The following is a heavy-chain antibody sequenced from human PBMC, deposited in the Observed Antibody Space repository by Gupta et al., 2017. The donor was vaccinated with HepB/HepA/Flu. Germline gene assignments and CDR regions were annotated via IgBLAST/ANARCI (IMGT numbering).Heavy chain of an antibody. CDR3: AVLTDYGGNPNSFFDY. CDR2: IYSGGST. Sequence: EVQLVESGGGLIQPGGSLRLPCAASGFTVSSNYMSWVRQAPGKGLEWVSVIYSGGSTYYADSVKGRFTISRDNSKNTLYLQMNSLRAEDTAVYYCAVLTDYGGNPNSFFDYWGQGTLVTVSS. CDR1: GFTVSSNY. J-gene: IGHJ4*02. V-gene: IGHV3-53*01. D-gene: IGHD4-17*01.